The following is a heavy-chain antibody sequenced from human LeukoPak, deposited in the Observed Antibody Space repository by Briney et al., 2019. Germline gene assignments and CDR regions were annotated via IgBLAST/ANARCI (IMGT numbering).Heavy chain of an antibody. V-gene: IGHV3-49*03. CDR3: TRVTQYYYDSSGYAKYDY. CDR1: GFTFGDYA. Sequence: LGGSLRLSCTASGFTFGDYAMSWFRQAPGKGLEWVGFIRSKAYGGTTEYAASVKGRFTISRDDSKSIAYLQMNSLKTEDTAVYYCTRVTQYYYDSSGYAKYDYWGQGTLVTVSS. CDR2: IRSKAYGGTT. D-gene: IGHD3-22*01. J-gene: IGHJ4*02.